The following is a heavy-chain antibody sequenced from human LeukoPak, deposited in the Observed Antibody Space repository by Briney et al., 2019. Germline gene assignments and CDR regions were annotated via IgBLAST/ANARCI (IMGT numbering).Heavy chain of an antibody. V-gene: IGHV4-59*01. CDR2: IYYSGST. D-gene: IGHD4-11*01. Sequence: SETLSLTCTVSGGSISSYYWSWIRQPPGKGLEWIGYIYYSGSTNYNPSLKSRVTISVDTSKNQFPLKLSSVTAADTAVYYCARENYSNQAFDYWGQGTLVTVSS. J-gene: IGHJ4*02. CDR3: ARENYSNQAFDY. CDR1: GGSISSYY.